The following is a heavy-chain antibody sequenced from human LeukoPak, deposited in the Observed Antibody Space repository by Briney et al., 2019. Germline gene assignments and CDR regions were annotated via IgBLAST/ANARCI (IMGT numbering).Heavy chain of an antibody. J-gene: IGHJ3*02. CDR1: GYSFTNYW. D-gene: IGHD5-12*01. Sequence: GASLKISCKGSGYSFTNYWIGWVRQMPGKGLDWMGITYPGDSDTRYSPTFQGQVIISADKSISTAYLQWSSLKASDTAMYYCAKLPSGRPRDVFDIWGQGTMVTVSS. CDR3: AKLPSGRPRDVFDI. CDR2: TYPGDSDT. V-gene: IGHV5-51*01.